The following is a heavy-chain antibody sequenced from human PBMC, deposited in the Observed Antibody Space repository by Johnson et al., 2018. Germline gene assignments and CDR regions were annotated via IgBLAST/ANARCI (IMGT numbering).Heavy chain of an antibody. CDR3: SSSWYQGGYFQH. J-gene: IGHJ1*01. V-gene: IGHV3-73*01. Sequence: VQLVQSGGGLVQXGGSLKLSCAASGFTFSGSSMSWVRQASGKGLAWIGRIRSKANSYATAYAASRTGRFTISRDDSKNTAYLQMNSLNTEDTAVFYWSSSWYQGGYFQHWGQGTLVTVSS. CDR1: GFTFSGSS. D-gene: IGHD6-13*01. CDR2: IRSKANSYAT.